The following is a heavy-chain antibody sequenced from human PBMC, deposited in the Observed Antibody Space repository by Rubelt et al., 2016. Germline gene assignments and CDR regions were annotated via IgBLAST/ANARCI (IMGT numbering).Heavy chain of an antibody. D-gene: IGHD1-26*01. CDR1: GGSFSGYY. J-gene: IGHJ6*02. CDR2: INHSGGI. Sequence: LEEPSETLSLTCAVYGGSFSGYYWSWIRQPPGKGLEWIGEINHSGGISYNPSLKSRVTISVDTSKNLISLKVRSVTAADTAVYYCARGWVGSYQFYYYYGMDVWARGTTVTVSS. V-gene: IGHV4-34*01. CDR3: ARGWVGSYQFYYYYGMDV.